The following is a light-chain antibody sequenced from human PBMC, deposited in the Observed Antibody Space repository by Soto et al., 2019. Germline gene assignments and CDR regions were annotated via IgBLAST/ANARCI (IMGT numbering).Light chain of an antibody. V-gene: IGKV1-5*03. CDR3: QQYNSYSQT. CDR2: KAS. Sequence: DITITQSPSTLSASVGDRVTITCRASQSISSWLAWYQQKPGKAPKLLIYKASSLESGVPSRFSGSGSGTEFTLTISSLQPDDFATYYCQQYNSYSQTFGQGTKVDIK. CDR1: QSISSW. J-gene: IGKJ1*01.